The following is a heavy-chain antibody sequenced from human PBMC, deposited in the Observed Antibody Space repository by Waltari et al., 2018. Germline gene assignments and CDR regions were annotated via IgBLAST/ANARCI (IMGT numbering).Heavy chain of an antibody. CDR2: IYIKGRT. D-gene: IGHD6-13*01. Sequence: QVQVQESGPGLVKPSQTLSLTCTVSGGSINSGNYYWSWIRQPAGKGREWVGRIYIKGRTNYSPSFKSRVTISVDTSKNQFSLKLSSVTATDTAVFYCARGWGIAAAGNAFDIWGQGTMVTVSS. CDR1: GGSINSGNYY. CDR3: ARGWGIAAAGNAFDI. V-gene: IGHV4-61*02. J-gene: IGHJ3*02.